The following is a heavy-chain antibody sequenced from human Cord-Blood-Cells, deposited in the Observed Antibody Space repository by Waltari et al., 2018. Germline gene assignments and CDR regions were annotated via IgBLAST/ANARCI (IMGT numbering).Heavy chain of an antibody. CDR2: INPNSGGT. J-gene: IGHJ3*02. CDR1: GYTFTGYY. V-gene: IGHV1-2*02. CDR3: ARSINTAMVLDDAFDI. Sequence: QVQLVQSGAEVKKPGASVKVSCKASGYTFTGYYMHWVRQAPGQGLEWMGWINPNSGGTNYAQKFQGRVTMTRDTSISTAYMGLSRLRSDDTAVYYCARSINTAMVLDDAFDIWGQGTMVTVSS. D-gene: IGHD5-18*01.